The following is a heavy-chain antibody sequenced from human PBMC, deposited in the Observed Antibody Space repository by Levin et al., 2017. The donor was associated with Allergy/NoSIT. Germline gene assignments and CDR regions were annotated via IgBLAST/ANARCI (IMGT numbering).Heavy chain of an antibody. V-gene: IGHV1-18*01. J-gene: IGHJ4*02. Sequence: VKVSCKASGFNFINFGCNWVRQAPGQGLEWMGWVGTRNGDRRYAQKFQDRVTMTTDTSTGTAYLQVRSLRPDDTAVYFCARLWRGGDYWGQGTLVTVSS. CDR3: ARLWRGGDY. CDR1: GFNFINFG. D-gene: IGHD2-21*01. CDR2: VGTRNGDR.